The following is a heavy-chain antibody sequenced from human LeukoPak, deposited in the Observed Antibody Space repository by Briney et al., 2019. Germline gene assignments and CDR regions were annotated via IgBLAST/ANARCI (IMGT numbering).Heavy chain of an antibody. D-gene: IGHD3-22*01. CDR3: ARYYYDSSGYYFFFDY. V-gene: IGHV3-11*04. CDR2: ISSSGSTI. CDR1: GFTFSDYY. Sequence: GGSLRLSCAASGFTFSDYYMSWIRQAPGKGLEWVSYISSSGSTIYYADSVKGRFTISRDNAKNSLYLQMNCLRAEDTAVYYCARYYYDSSGYYFFFDYWGQGTLVTVSS. J-gene: IGHJ4*02.